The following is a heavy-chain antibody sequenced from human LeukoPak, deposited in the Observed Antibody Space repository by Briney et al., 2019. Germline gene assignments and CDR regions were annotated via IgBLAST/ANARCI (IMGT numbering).Heavy chain of an antibody. CDR1: GDSISSYY. J-gene: IGHJ5*02. V-gene: IGHV4-4*07. CDR3: ARVGTYSSSWYHSDWFDP. CDR2: IYSSGTT. Sequence: PSETLSLTCTVSGDSISSYYWSWIRQPAGKGLEWIGRIYSSGTTNYNPSLKSRVTMSIDTSKNQFSLKLSSVTAADTAVYYCARVGTYSSSWYHSDWFDPWGQGTLVTVSS. D-gene: IGHD6-13*01.